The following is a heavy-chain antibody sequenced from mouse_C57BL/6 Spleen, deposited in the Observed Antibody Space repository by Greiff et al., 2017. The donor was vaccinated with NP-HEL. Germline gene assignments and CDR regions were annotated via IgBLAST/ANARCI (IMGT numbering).Heavy chain of an antibody. CDR3: ARSGTGYFDY. Sequence: QVQLQQSGAELVKPGASVKISCKASGYAFSSYWMNWVKQRHGKGLEWIGQIYPGDGDTNYNGKFKGKATLTADKSSSTAYMQLSSLTSEDSAVYFCARSGTGYFDYWGQGTTLTVSS. D-gene: IGHD4-1*01. J-gene: IGHJ2*01. V-gene: IGHV1-80*01. CDR2: IYPGDGDT. CDR1: GYAFSSYW.